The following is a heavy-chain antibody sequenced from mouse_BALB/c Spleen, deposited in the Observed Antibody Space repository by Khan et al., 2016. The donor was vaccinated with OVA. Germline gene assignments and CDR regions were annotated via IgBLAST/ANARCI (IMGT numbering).Heavy chain of an antibody. CDR1: GFLFITYG. CDR3: ARNSYRYDVTY. Sequence: QVQLQQSGPGPVQPSQNLSITRTVSGFLFITYGVHWVRQSPGKGLEWLGVIWSGGSTDYNEAFISRLSLTKDNSNSQDFFKMTSLQSDDTAIYYCARNSYRYDVTYWGRGTLVTVSA. V-gene: IGHV2-4-1*01. CDR2: IWSGGST. D-gene: IGHD2-12*01. J-gene: IGHJ3*01.